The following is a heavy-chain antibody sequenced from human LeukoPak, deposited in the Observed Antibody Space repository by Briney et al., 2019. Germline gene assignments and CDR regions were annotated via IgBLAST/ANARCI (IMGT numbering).Heavy chain of an antibody. V-gene: IGHV3-7*01. CDR1: GFTFSSYW. D-gene: IGHD3-3*01. Sequence: GGSLRLSCAASGFTFSSYWMSWVRQAPGKGLEWVANIKQDGSEKYYVDSVKGRFTISRDNAKNSLYLQMNSLRAEDTAVYYCARHIRITIFGVTKNWFDPWGQGTLVTVSS. CDR3: ARHIRITIFGVTKNWFDP. CDR2: IKQDGSEK. J-gene: IGHJ5*02.